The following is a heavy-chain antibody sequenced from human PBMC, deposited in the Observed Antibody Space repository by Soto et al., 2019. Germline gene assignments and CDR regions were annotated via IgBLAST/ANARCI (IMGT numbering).Heavy chain of an antibody. CDR2: IIPILGIA. D-gene: IGHD2-8*02. CDR1: GGTFSSYT. V-gene: IGHV1-69*08. J-gene: IGHJ4*02. Sequence: QVQLVQSGAEVKKPGSSVKVSCKASGGTFSSYTISWVRQAPGQGLEWMGRIIPILGIANYAQKFQGRVTITADKSTSTAYMELSSLRSEDTAVYYCARDLLDWNYSDYWGQGTLVTFSS. CDR3: ARDLLDWNYSDY.